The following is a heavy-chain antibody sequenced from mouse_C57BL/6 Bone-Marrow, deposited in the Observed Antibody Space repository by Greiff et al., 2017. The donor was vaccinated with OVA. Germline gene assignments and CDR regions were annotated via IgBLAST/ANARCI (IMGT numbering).Heavy chain of an antibody. V-gene: IGHV1-4*01. J-gene: IGHJ3*01. CDR1: GYTFTSYT. D-gene: IGHD2-4*01. CDR3: AGGGLYYDGFAD. Sequence: QVQLQQSGAELARPGASVKMSCKASGYTFTSYTMHWVKQRPGQGLEWIGYINPSSGYTTYNQKFKDKATLTADKSSSTAYMQLSSLTSEDSAVYYGAGGGLYYDGFADWGQGTLVTVSA. CDR2: INPSSGYT.